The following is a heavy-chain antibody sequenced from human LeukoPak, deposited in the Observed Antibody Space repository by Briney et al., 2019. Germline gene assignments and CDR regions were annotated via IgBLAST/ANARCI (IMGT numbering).Heavy chain of an antibody. V-gene: IGHV1-2*02. CDR2: INPHIGGT. CDR3: ARDLSRRPQIYDISTAFSTDD. D-gene: IGHD3-9*01. J-gene: IGHJ4*02. CDR1: GYNFADYF. Sequence: ASVTVTCKASGYNFADYFIHWVRQAPGQGLEWMGLINPHIGGTNYAQRFQGRVTLTSDTSISTAYMDLRRLRSDDTAAYYCARDLSRRPQIYDISTAFSTDDWGQGTLVTVSS.